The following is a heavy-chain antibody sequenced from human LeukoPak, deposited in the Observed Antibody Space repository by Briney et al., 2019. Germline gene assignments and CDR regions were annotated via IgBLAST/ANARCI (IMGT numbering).Heavy chain of an antibody. D-gene: IGHD2-15*01. Sequence: GGSLRLCCAASGFTFSNYGMNWVRQAPGKGLDWVAVIWDDGSNQYYADSVKGRFTISRDNSKNTLFLQMDSLRAEDTAMYYCATFIGDCTASTCYVGSWGQGTLVTVSS. CDR1: GFTFSNYG. CDR3: ATFIGDCTASTCYVGS. V-gene: IGHV3-33*01. CDR2: IWDDGSNQ. J-gene: IGHJ5*02.